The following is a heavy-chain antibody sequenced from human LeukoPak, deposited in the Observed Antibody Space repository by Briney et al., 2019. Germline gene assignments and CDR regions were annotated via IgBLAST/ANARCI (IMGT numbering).Heavy chain of an antibody. D-gene: IGHD1-1*01. J-gene: IGHJ4*02. CDR2: IYYSGST. Sequence: SETLSLTCTVSGGSISSSSYYWGWIRQPPGKGLEWIGSIYYSGSTYYNPSLKSRVTISVDTSKNQFSLKLSSVTAADTAVYYCARDRRTGTNRMDYWGQGTLVTVSS. CDR3: ARDRRTGTNRMDY. CDR1: GGSISSSSYY. V-gene: IGHV4-39*07.